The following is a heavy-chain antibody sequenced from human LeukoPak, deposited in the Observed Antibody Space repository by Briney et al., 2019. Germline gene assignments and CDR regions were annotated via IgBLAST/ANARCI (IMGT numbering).Heavy chain of an antibody. J-gene: IGHJ5*02. Sequence: PSETLSLTCTVSGGSISSGGYYWSWIRQHPGKGLEWIGYIYYSGSTYYNPSLKSRVTISVDTSKNQFSLKLSSVTAADTAVYYCARAAVRDGNWFDPWGQGTLVTVSS. D-gene: IGHD6-13*01. CDR1: GGSISSGGYY. CDR3: ARAAVRDGNWFDP. CDR2: IYYSGST. V-gene: IGHV4-31*03.